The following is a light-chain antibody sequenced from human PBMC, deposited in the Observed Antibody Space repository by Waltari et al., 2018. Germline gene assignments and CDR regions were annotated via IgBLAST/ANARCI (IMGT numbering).Light chain of an antibody. CDR1: KIGCKS. J-gene: IGLJ2*01. Sequence: SSVLTQPPSVSVAPGQTAIISCGGNKIGCKSVHWLQQKPGPAPVLVMFDDTDRPSGIPERFSGSKSGNTATLSISRVEVDDEADFYCQVWDSGHFPRFGGGTKLTVL. V-gene: IGLV3-21*02. CDR2: DDT. CDR3: QVWDSGHFPR.